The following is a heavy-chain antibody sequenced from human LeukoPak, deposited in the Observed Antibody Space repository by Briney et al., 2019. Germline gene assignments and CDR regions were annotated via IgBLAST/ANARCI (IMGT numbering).Heavy chain of an antibody. J-gene: IGHJ3*02. CDR1: GFTFDDYA. CDR3: ALSGPDAFDI. Sequence: PGGSLRLSCAASGFTFDDYAIHSVRQAPGKGLEWVSLVSGDGGSTSYAHSVRGRFTTHRDNSKNSLYLQMNSLRTEDTALYYCALSGPDAFDIWGQGTMVTV. CDR2: VSGDGGST. D-gene: IGHD3-10*01. V-gene: IGHV3-43*02.